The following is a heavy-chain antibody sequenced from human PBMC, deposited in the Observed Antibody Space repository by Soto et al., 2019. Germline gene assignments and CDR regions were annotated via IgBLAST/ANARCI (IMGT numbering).Heavy chain of an antibody. CDR2: VSGTGGLT. J-gene: IGHJ4*02. CDR3: AIRGSSSWYYFDS. V-gene: IGHV3-23*01. Sequence: EVQLLQSGGGRVHPGGSLRLSCVGSGFTFDTYAMSWVRQAPGKAPEWVGTVSGTGGLTYHADSVKGRFTISRDNSKNNVYLPMDSLRAEDAALYYCAIRGSSSWYYFDSGGQGTLFTVSS. CDR1: GFTFDTYA. D-gene: IGHD2-2*01.